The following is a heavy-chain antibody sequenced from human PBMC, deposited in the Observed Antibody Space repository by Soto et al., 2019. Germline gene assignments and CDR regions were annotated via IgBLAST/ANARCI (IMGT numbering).Heavy chain of an antibody. J-gene: IGHJ4*02. D-gene: IGHD6-19*01. CDR2: ISGSGGTI. CDR3: ARETGRSSSGWSYYVDF. V-gene: IGHV3-48*02. Sequence: EVQLVESGGGMVQPGGSLRVSCAASGFTLSSYSMHWVRQAPGKGLEWVSYISGSGGTIYYADSVKGRFTISRDNAKNSRSVQMNSLRDVDTAVYFCARETGRSSSGWSYYVDFWGQGTRVTVSS. CDR1: GFTLSSYS.